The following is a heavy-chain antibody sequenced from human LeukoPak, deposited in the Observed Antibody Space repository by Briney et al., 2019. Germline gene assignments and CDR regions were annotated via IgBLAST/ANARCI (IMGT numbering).Heavy chain of an antibody. D-gene: IGHD6-13*01. Sequence: SETLSLTCAVYGGSFSGYYWSWIRQPPGKGLEWIGEINHSGSTNYNPSLKSRVTISVDMSKNQFSLKLSSVTAADTAVYYCARSQQLVPSRWFDPWGQGTLVTVSS. CDR2: INHSGST. J-gene: IGHJ5*02. CDR1: GGSFSGYY. CDR3: ARSQQLVPSRWFDP. V-gene: IGHV4-34*01.